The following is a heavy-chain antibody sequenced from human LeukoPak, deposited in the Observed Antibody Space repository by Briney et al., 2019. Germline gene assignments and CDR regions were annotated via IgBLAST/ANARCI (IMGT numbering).Heavy chain of an antibody. J-gene: IGHJ6*02. V-gene: IGHV3-11*01. CDR3: ARSIGLTGGGVDV. Sequence: GGSLRLSCAASGFTFSDYNMNWVRQAPGKGLEWVSYITNGGSTIHHADSVKGRFTISRYNAKKTLYLQMNSLRAEDTAVYYCARSIGLTGGGVDVWGQGATVTVSS. CDR1: GFTFSDYN. D-gene: IGHD3-9*01. CDR2: ITNGGSTI.